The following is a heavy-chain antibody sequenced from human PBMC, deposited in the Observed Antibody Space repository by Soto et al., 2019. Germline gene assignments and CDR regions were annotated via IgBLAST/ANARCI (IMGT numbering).Heavy chain of an antibody. J-gene: IGHJ3*02. CDR1: GGSFSGYY. D-gene: IGHD3-10*01. V-gene: IGHV4-34*01. CDR3: ARRLLSSRGGAFEI. CDR2: INHSGST. Sequence: QVQLQQWGAGLLKPSETLSLTCAVYGGSFSGYYWSWIRQPPGKGLEWIGEINHSGSTNYNPSLKSRVTISVDTSKNQFSLKLSSVTAADTAVYYCARRLLSSRGGAFEIWGQGTIVTVSS.